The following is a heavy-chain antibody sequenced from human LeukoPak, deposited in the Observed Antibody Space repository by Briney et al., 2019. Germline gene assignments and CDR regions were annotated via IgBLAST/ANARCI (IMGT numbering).Heavy chain of an antibody. J-gene: IGHJ5*02. Sequence: SVKGRFTVSIDNAKKSLYLQMNSLRAEDTAVYYCARDSDVPGDWFDPWGQGTLVTVSS. V-gene: IGHV3-21*01. CDR3: ARDSDVPGDWFDP. D-gene: IGHD3-10*01.